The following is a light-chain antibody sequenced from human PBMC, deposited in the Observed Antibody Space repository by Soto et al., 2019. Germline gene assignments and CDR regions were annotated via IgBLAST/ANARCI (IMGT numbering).Light chain of an antibody. CDR1: QSISPW. J-gene: IGKJ4*01. CDR2: QAS. V-gene: IGKV1-5*03. Sequence: DIQMTQSPSTLSASVGDRVTITCRASQSISPWLAWYQQKPGKAPKLLISQASTLEGGVPSRFSGSGSGAEFTLTISSLQPDDFATEYCQQYYSYSLTFGGGTKVEIK. CDR3: QQYYSYSLT.